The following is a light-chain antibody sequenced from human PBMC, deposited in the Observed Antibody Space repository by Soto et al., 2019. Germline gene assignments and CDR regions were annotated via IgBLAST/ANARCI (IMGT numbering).Light chain of an antibody. CDR1: QSVSSTY. V-gene: IGKV3-20*01. Sequence: EIVLTQSPDTLSLFPGERATLSCRASQSVSSTYLAWYQQKLGQAPRLLIFGASSRATGIPDRFSGSGSGTDFTLTISRLEPEDFAAYYCQQYGSSRWTFGQGTKVDIK. CDR3: QQYGSSRWT. J-gene: IGKJ1*01. CDR2: GAS.